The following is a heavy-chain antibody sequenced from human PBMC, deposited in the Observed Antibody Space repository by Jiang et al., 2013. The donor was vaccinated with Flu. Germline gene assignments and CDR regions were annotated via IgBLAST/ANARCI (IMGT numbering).Heavy chain of an antibody. D-gene: IGHD3-22*01. J-gene: IGHJ3*02. CDR3: ARWFDYYDSEETQDAFDI. CDR1: GYTFTSYY. V-gene: IGHV1-46*01. CDR2: INPSGGST. Sequence: SGAEVKKPGSSVKVSCKASGYTFTSYYMHWVRQAPGQGLEWMGIINPSGGSTSYAQKFQGRVTMTRDTSTSTVYMELSSLRSEDTAVYYCARWFDYYDSEETQDAFDIWGQGTMVTVSS.